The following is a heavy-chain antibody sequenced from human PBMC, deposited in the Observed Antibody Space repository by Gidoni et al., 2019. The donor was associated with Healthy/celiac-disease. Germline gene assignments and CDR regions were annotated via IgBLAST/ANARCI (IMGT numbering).Heavy chain of an antibody. Sequence: QVQLVQSGAEVKKPGSSVKVSCKASGGTFSSYAISWVRQAPGQGLEGMGGIIPILGTANYAQKFQGRVTITADKSTSTAYMELSSLRSEDTAVYYCASGYYDSSGYPKTYFDYWGQGTLVTVSS. J-gene: IGHJ4*02. CDR1: GGTFSSYA. D-gene: IGHD3-22*01. CDR2: IIPILGTA. V-gene: IGHV1-69*06. CDR3: ASGYYDSSGYPKTYFDY.